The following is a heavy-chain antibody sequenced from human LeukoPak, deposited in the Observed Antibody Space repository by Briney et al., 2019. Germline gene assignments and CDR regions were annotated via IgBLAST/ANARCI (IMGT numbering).Heavy chain of an antibody. V-gene: IGHV1-8*01. D-gene: IGHD4-11*01. Sequence: ASVKVSCKASGYTFTSYDINWVRQATGQGLEWMGWMNPNSGNTGYAQKFQGRVTMTRNTSISTAYMELSSLRSEDTAVYYCARGRREHDYSNSNYYYYYYMDVWGKGITVTVSS. CDR2: MNPNSGNT. CDR3: ARGRREHDYSNSNYYYYYYMDV. CDR1: GYTFTSYD. J-gene: IGHJ6*03.